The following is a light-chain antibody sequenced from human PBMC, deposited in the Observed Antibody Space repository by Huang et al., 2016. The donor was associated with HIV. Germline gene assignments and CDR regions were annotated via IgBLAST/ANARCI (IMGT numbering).Light chain of an antibody. Sequence: DIQMTQSPSSLSASVGDRVTITCRASRGISNSLAWYQQQPGKAPKLLLYAASRLQGGVPSRFSGSGSRTDYTLTISSLQPEDSVTYYCQQYYNTTLSFGGGTKVEIK. J-gene: IGKJ4*01. CDR2: AAS. CDR3: QQYYNTTLS. CDR1: RGISNS. V-gene: IGKV1-NL1*01.